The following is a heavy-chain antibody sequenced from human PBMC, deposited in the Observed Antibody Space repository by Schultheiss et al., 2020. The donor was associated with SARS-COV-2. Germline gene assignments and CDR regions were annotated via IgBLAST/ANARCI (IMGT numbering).Heavy chain of an antibody. CDR3: ARERAVGQPLYYFDY. CDR2: IYTSGST. Sequence: LRLSCTVSGGSISSGSYYWSWIRQPPGKGLEWIGRIYTSGSTYYNPSLKSRVTISVDTSKNQFSLQLNSVTPEDTAVYYCARERAVGQPLYYFDYWGQGTLVTVSS. J-gene: IGHJ4*02. CDR1: GGSISSGSYY. D-gene: IGHD3-10*01. V-gene: IGHV4-30-4*01.